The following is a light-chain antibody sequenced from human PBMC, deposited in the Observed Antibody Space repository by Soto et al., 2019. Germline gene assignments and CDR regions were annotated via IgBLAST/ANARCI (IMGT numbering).Light chain of an antibody. CDR1: QSVSSN. Sequence: EIVLTQSPGTLSLSPGEGATLSCRASQSVSSNYLAWYQQKPGQAPRLLIYGASTRATDIPARFGGSGSGTEFTLTISSLQSEDSAIYYCQQYNNWPQTFGQGTKVDIK. CDR2: GAS. CDR3: QQYNNWPQT. J-gene: IGKJ1*01. V-gene: IGKV3-15*01.